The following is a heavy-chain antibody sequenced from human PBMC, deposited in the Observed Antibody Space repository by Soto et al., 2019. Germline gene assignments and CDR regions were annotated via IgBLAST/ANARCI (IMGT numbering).Heavy chain of an antibody. J-gene: IGHJ4*02. CDR2: INHSGST. CDR3: ARQGGRYFDWLLPSDY. Sequence: QVQLQQWGAGLLKPSETLSLTCAVYGGSFSGYYWSWIRQPPGKGLEWIGEINHSGSTNYNPSLNGRVTRSVATSKNQVSLKLSSVTAAYTAVYYCARQGGRYFDWLLPSDYWGQGTLVTVSS. CDR1: GGSFSGYY. D-gene: IGHD3-9*01. V-gene: IGHV4-34*01.